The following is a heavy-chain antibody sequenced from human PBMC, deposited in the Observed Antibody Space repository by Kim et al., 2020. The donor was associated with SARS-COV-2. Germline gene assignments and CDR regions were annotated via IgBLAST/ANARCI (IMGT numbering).Heavy chain of an antibody. Sequence: GGSLRLSCAASGFTFSGSAMHWVRQASGKGLEWVGRIRSKANSYATAYAASVKGRFTISRDDSKNTAYLQMNSLKTEDTAVYYCTPTYYSDSSGYPHWGQGTLVTVSS. CDR2: IRSKANSYAT. J-gene: IGHJ1*01. CDR1: GFTFSGSA. D-gene: IGHD3-22*01. V-gene: IGHV3-73*01. CDR3: TPTYYSDSSGYPH.